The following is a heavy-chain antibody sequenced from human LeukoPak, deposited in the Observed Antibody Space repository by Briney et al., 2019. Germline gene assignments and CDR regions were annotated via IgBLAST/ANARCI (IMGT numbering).Heavy chain of an antibody. CDR2: ITWNGDIT. V-gene: IGHV3-20*04. J-gene: IGHJ4*02. D-gene: IGHD6-19*01. CDR1: GFSFDDYA. CDR3: ARIQTGYSSGWSAY. Sequence: GGSLRLSCSVAGFSFDDYAMSWVRQAPGQGLEWVSGITWNGDITGYADSVRGRFTISRDNAKNSLYLQMNSLRAEDTALYYCARIQTGYSSGWSAYWGQGTLVTVSS.